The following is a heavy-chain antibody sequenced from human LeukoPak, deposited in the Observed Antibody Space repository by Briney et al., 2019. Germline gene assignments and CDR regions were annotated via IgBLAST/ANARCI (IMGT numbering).Heavy chain of an antibody. CDR2: IYTSGST. Sequence: PSETLSLTCTVSGVSIIYYYWSWIRQVPGKGLEWIGRIYTSGSTNYNPSLKSRVTISVDTSKNQFSLKLSSVTAADTAVYYCARGHSDYWGQGTLVTVSS. J-gene: IGHJ4*02. CDR1: GVSIIYYY. V-gene: IGHV4-4*08. CDR3: ARGHSDY.